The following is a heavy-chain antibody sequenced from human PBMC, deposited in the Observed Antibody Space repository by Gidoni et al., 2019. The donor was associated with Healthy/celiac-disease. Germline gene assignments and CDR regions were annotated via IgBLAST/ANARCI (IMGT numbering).Heavy chain of an antibody. CDR2: ISSNGGST. J-gene: IGHJ3*02. CDR3: ARDSGAIWNDAFDI. V-gene: IGHV3-64*01. Sequence: EVQLVESGGGLVQPGGSMSLSCAASGFTFSRYAMHWVRQAPGKGLEYVSAISSNGGSTYYANSVKGRFTISRDNSKNTLYLQMGSLRAEDMAVYYCARDSGAIWNDAFDIWGQGTMVTVSS. D-gene: IGHD1-1*01. CDR1: GFTFSRYA.